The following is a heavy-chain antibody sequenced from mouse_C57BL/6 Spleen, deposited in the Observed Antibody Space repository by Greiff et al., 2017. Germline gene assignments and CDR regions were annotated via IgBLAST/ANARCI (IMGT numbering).Heavy chain of an antibody. D-gene: IGHD4-1*01. Sequence: EVKVVESEGGLVQPGSSMKLSCTASGFTFSDYYMAWVRQVPEKGLEWVANINYDGSSTYYLDSLKSRFIISRDNAKNILYLQMSSLKSEDTATYYCARVTGKGYYYAMDYWGQGTSVTVSS. CDR1: GFTFSDYY. CDR3: ARVTGKGYYYAMDY. J-gene: IGHJ4*01. V-gene: IGHV5-16*01. CDR2: INYDGSST.